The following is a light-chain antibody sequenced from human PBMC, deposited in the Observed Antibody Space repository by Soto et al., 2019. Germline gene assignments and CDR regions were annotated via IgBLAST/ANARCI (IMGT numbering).Light chain of an antibody. Sequence: DIVMTQSPLSLPVTPGEPASISCRSSQSLLHSNGYNYLDWYLQKPGQSPQLLIYLGSNRAAGVPDRFSGSGSGTDSILKISRVEAEDVGVYYCMQAVETPPFTFGQGTRLEIK. CDR3: MQAVETPPFT. J-gene: IGKJ5*01. CDR2: LGS. V-gene: IGKV2-28*01. CDR1: QSLLHSNGYNY.